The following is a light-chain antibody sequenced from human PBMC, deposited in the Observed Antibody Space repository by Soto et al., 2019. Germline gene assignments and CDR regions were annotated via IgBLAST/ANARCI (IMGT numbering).Light chain of an antibody. J-gene: IGKJ3*01. CDR3: QQRSNGPLFT. V-gene: IGKV3-11*01. CDR2: DAS. Sequence: EIVLTQSPATLSLSPGDRATLSCRASQSVSSNLAWYQQKPGQAPRLLIYDASNRATGIPARFSGYGSGTDFTLTISSLEPEDFAVYYGQQRSNGPLFTFGPGTKVDIK. CDR1: QSVSSN.